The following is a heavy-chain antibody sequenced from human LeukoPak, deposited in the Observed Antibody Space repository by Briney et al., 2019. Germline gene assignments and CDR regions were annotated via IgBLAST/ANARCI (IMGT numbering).Heavy chain of an antibody. Sequence: GGSLRLSCAASGFTFSSYALHWVRQAPGKGLEWVAVISYDGSNKYYADSVKGRFTISRDHSKNTLYLQMNSLRAEDTAVYYCAKEVGSSPWYFDLWGRGTLVTVSS. CDR2: ISYDGSNK. D-gene: IGHD2-15*01. CDR1: GFTFSSYA. J-gene: IGHJ2*01. V-gene: IGHV3-30*04. CDR3: AKEVGSSPWYFDL.